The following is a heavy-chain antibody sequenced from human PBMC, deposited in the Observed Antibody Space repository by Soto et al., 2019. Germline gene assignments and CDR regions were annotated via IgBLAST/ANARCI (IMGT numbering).Heavy chain of an antibody. V-gene: IGHV4-34*01. Sequence: QLQQWGAGLLKPSETLSLTCVVSGGSFSTYYYNWIRQSPGKGLEWIGEINHSGNNNYSPSLKSRVTMSFDTSKNQFSLKLTSVTAADTAVYYCARGGSNDWQVAFDIWGQGTMVTVSS. CDR1: GGSFSTYY. J-gene: IGHJ3*02. CDR2: INHSGNN. CDR3: ARGGSNDWQVAFDI. D-gene: IGHD3-9*01.